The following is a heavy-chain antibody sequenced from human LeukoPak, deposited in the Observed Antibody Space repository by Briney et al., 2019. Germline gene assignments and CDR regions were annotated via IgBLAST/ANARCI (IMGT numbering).Heavy chain of an antibody. V-gene: IGHV1-18*01. CDR3: ARDLKYNILTGYRSSFGFDP. D-gene: IGHD3-9*01. J-gene: IGHJ5*02. Sequence: ASVKVSCKASGYTFTSYGISWVRQAPGQGLEWRGWISAYNGNTNYAQNLQGRVTMTTDTPTTTAYMELRSLRSDDTAVYYCARDLKYNILTGYRSSFGFDPWGQGTLVTVSS. CDR2: ISAYNGNT. CDR1: GYTFTSYG.